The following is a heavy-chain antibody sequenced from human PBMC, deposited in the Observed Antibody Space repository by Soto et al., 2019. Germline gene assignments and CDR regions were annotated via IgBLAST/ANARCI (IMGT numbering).Heavy chain of an antibody. CDR1: GYTFINYF. D-gene: IGHD1-7*01. J-gene: IGHJ3*01. CDR3: ARPLIGNTVDL. V-gene: IGHV1-46*01. Sequence: QAQLLQSGAEMKKPGASVKVSCKASGYTFINYFIHWVRQAPGQGLEWIGIVHPSRGTADYAQKFKGRVTLSTYMSTKPVYLDLSNLSSGDTAVFYCARPLIGNTVDLWGQGTTVIVSS. CDR2: VHPSRGTA.